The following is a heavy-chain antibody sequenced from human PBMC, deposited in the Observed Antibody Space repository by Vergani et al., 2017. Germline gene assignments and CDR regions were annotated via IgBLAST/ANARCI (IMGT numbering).Heavy chain of an antibody. V-gene: IGHV3-30*18. CDR2: ISDDGSNK. CDR1: GFTFSSYG. D-gene: IGHD2-2*01. Sequence: QMQLVESGGGVVQPGRSLRLSCAASGFTFSSYGMPWVRQAPVTGLEWVAVISDDGSNKYYADSVKSRVTISRDNSKSTLYLQMNTLGAEDTAVYYCAKDVGAGPAGYFDLWGRGTLVTVSS. J-gene: IGHJ2*01. CDR3: AKDVGAGPAGYFDL.